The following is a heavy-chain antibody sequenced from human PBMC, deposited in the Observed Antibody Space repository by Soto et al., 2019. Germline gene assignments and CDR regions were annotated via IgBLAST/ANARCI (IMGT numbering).Heavy chain of an antibody. CDR3: ARDPREGRDYESGGYYYTGGNWFDP. D-gene: IGHD3-22*01. J-gene: IGHJ5*02. CDR2: INPKSGGT. V-gene: IGHV1-2*02. Sequence: ASVKVSCKASGYTFTAYDMHWVRQAPGQGLEWMGWINPKSGGTNYAPKFQGRVSMTRDTSISTAHMELSGLRSDDTAMYYCARDPREGRDYESGGYYYTGGNWFDPWGRGTLVTVSS. CDR1: GYTFTAYD.